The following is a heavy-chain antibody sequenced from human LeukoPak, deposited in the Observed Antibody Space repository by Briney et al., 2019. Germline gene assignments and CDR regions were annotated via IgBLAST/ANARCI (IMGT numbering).Heavy chain of an antibody. Sequence: GGSLRLSCAASGFSVSTNYMSWVRQAPGKGLEWVSVIFTNGNTKYADSVKGRFTISRDNSKNMLYLQMNSLRAADTAVYYCARGGVEGSGSSFYYYYMDVWGKGTTVTVSS. V-gene: IGHV3-66*01. J-gene: IGHJ6*03. CDR2: IFTNGNT. CDR3: ARGGVEGSGSSFYYYYMDV. CDR1: GFSVSTNY. D-gene: IGHD3-10*01.